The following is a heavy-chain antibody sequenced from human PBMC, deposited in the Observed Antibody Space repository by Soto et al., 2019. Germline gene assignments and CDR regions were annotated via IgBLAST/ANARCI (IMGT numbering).Heavy chain of an antibody. CDR2: INAGNGNT. Sequence: ASVKVSCKASGYTFTSYAMHGVRQAPGQRREGMGWINAGNGNTKYSQKFQDRVTITRDTSASTAYMELSSLRSEDTAVYYCARERMNYGSGSYYSNYYYGMDVWGQGTTVTVSS. J-gene: IGHJ6*02. V-gene: IGHV1-3*01. CDR1: GYTFTSYA. D-gene: IGHD3-10*01. CDR3: ARERMNYGSGSYYSNYYYGMDV.